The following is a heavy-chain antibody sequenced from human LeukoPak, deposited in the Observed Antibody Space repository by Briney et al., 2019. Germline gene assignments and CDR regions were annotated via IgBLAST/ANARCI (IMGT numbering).Heavy chain of an antibody. V-gene: IGHV3-7*01. CDR3: AKDVHGSSSPPDYYYYYMDV. Sequence: GGSLRLSCAASGFTFTKYWMTWVRQAPGKGLEWVGNIKQDGSDKNYMDSVKGRLTISRDNTKNSVYLQMSSLRAEDTAVYYCAKDVHGSSSPPDYYYYYMDVWGKGTTVTVSS. CDR1: GFTFTKYW. D-gene: IGHD6-6*01. J-gene: IGHJ6*03. CDR2: IKQDGSDK.